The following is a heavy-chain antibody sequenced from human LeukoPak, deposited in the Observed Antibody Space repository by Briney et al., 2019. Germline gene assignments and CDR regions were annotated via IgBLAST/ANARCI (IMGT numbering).Heavy chain of an antibody. J-gene: IGHJ3*02. CDR3: ARVQCSGGRCNDAFDI. CDR1: GFTFNNYA. V-gene: IGHV3-21*01. Sequence: PGGSLRLSCAASGFTFNNYAMNWVRQPPGKGLEWVSSISSSSIYMNYADSLKGRFTISRDNAKNLLYLQMNTLRAEDTAVYYCARVQCSGGRCNDAFDIWGQGTMVTVSS. D-gene: IGHD2-15*01. CDR2: ISSSSIYM.